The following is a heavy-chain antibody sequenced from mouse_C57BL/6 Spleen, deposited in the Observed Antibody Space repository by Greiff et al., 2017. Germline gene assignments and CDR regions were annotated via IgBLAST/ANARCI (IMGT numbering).Heavy chain of an antibody. Sequence: QVQLQQSGPELVKPGASVKISCKASGYAFSSSWMNWVKQRPGKGLEWIGRNYPGDGDTNYNGKFKGKATLTADKSSSTAYMQLSSLTSEDSAVYFCASIYYDYDADYWGQGTTLTVSS. CDR3: ASIYYDYDADY. J-gene: IGHJ2*01. CDR1: GYAFSSSW. D-gene: IGHD2-4*01. V-gene: IGHV1-82*01. CDR2: NYPGDGDT.